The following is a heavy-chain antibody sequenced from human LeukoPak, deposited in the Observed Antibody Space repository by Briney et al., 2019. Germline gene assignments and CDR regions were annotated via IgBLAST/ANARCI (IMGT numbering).Heavy chain of an antibody. Sequence: ASVKVSCKASGYTFTGYYMHWVRQAPGQGLEWMGWISAYNGNTNYAQKLQGRVTMTTDTSTSTAYMELRSLRSDDTAVYYCAGDRGATAMAIDYWGQGTLVTVSS. D-gene: IGHD5-18*01. V-gene: IGHV1-18*04. J-gene: IGHJ4*02. CDR2: ISAYNGNT. CDR1: GYTFTGYY. CDR3: AGDRGATAMAIDY.